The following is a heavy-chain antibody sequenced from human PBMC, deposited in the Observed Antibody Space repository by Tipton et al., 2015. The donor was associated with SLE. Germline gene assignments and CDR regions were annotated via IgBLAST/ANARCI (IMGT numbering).Heavy chain of an antibody. D-gene: IGHD6-6*01. CDR1: NGSISSTTYY. J-gene: IGHJ4*02. CDR2: IFSGGNT. V-gene: IGHV4-39*07. CDR3: AKFPYSTSSGDY. Sequence: TLSLTCTVSNGSISSTTYYWGWIRQSPEKGLEWIGSIFSGGNTYYNPSLKSRITIFIDASTSQFSLKMSSVTAADTAVYYCAKFPYSTSSGDYWGQGTLVTVSS.